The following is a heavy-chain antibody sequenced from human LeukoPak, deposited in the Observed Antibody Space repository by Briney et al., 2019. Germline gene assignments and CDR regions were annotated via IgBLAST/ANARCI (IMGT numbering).Heavy chain of an antibody. J-gene: IGHJ6*03. D-gene: IGHD3-3*01. CDR2: IYTSGST. Sequence: SETLSLTCNVSGGSISSYYWSWIRQPAGKGLEWIGRIYTSGSTNYNPFIKSRVTISVDTSKNQFSLKLSSVTAADTAVYYCASNWSGPFYYYYYYYMDVWGKGTTVTVSS. CDR3: ASNWSGPFYYYYYYYMDV. V-gene: IGHV4-4*07. CDR1: GGSISSYY.